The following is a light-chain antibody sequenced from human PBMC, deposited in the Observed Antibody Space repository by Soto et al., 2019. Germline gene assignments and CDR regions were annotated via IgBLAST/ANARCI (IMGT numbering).Light chain of an antibody. J-gene: IGKJ2*01. CDR1: QSVLYSSNNKNY. CDR2: WAS. CDR3: QQYYSTPPYT. V-gene: IGKV4-1*01. Sequence: DIVMTQSPDSLAVSLGERATINCKSSQSVLYSSNNKNYLAWYQQKPGQPPKLLIYWASTRGSGVPDRFSGIGSGTDVTLTSSSLQAEDVAVYYCQQYYSTPPYTFGQGTKLEIK.